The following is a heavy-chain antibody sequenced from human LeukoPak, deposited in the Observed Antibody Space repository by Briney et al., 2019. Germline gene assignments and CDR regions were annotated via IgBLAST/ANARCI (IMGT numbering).Heavy chain of an antibody. D-gene: IGHD6-6*01. CDR3: ARGRLGIAARRLVFDP. Sequence: ASVKVSCKASGYTFTSYDINWVRQATGQGLEWMGWMNPNSGNTGYAQKFQGRVTMTRNTSISTAYMELSSLRSEDTAVYYCARGRLGIAARRLVFDPWGQGTLVTVSS. CDR2: MNPNSGNT. J-gene: IGHJ5*02. V-gene: IGHV1-8*01. CDR1: GYTFTSYD.